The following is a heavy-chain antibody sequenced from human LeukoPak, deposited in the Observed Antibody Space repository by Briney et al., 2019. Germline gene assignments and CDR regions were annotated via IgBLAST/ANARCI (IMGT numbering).Heavy chain of an antibody. D-gene: IGHD3-10*01. CDR2: ISGSGGST. CDR3: ARDEGGVRSSASDY. J-gene: IGHJ4*02. Sequence: GGSLRLSCAASGFTFSSYAMSWVRQAPGKGLEWVSAISGSGGSTYYADSVKGRFTISRDNSKNTLYLQMNSLRAEDTAVYYCARDEGGVRSSASDYWGQGTLVTVSS. V-gene: IGHV3-23*01. CDR1: GFTFSSYA.